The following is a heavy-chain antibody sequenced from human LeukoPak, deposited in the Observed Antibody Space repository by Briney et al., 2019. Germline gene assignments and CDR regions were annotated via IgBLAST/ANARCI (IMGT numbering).Heavy chain of an antibody. CDR1: GYTFTSYG. J-gene: IGHJ4*02. CDR2: ISAYNGNT. D-gene: IGHD3-22*01. Sequence: ASVNVSCKASGYTFTSYGISWVRQAPGQGLEWMGWISAYNGNTNYAQKLQGRVTMTTDTSTSTAYMELRSLRSDDTAVYYCARDRAYGSWYHDSSGFDYWGQGTLVTVSS. V-gene: IGHV1-18*01. CDR3: ARDRAYGSWYHDSSGFDY.